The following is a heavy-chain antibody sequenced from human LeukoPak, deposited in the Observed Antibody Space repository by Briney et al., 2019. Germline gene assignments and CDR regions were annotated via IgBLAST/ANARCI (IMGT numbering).Heavy chain of an antibody. CDR3: ARAGGYYYDSSGRPWYFDL. CDR1: GDSISGYY. D-gene: IGHD3-22*01. J-gene: IGHJ2*01. V-gene: IGHV4-4*07. CDR2: ISGSGST. Sequence: SETLSLTCTVSGDSISGYYWSWIRQPAGRGLESIGRISGSGSTNYNPSLKSRVTMSVDTSKNQFSLKLSSVTAADTAVYYCARAGGYYYDSSGRPWYFDLWGRGTLVTVSS.